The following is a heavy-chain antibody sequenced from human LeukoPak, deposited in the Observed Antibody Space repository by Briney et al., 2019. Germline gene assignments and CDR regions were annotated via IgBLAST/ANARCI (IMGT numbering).Heavy chain of an antibody. CDR2: ISSSSSTI. Sequence: GGSLRLSCAASGFTFSSYSMNWVRQAPGKGLEWVSYISSSSSTIYYADSVKGRFTISRDNAKNSLYLQMNSLRAEDTAVYYCARDWGYCSGGSCYSGVFDYWGQGTLVTVSS. J-gene: IGHJ4*02. D-gene: IGHD2-15*01. V-gene: IGHV3-48*01. CDR3: ARDWGYCSGGSCYSGVFDY. CDR1: GFTFSSYS.